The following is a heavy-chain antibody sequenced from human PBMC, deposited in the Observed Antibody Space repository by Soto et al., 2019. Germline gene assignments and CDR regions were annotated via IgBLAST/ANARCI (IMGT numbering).Heavy chain of an antibody. D-gene: IGHD6-13*01. CDR2: IYYSGST. Sequence: XETLSLTCTVSGCSISSSSYCWGWIRQPPGKGLEWIGSIYYSGSTYYNPSLKSRVTISVDTSKNQFSLKLSSVTAADTAVYYCARSSSSWGYYYGMGVWGQGTTVTVSS. V-gene: IGHV4-39*01. CDR3: ARSSSSWGYYYGMGV. J-gene: IGHJ6*02. CDR1: GCSISSSSYC.